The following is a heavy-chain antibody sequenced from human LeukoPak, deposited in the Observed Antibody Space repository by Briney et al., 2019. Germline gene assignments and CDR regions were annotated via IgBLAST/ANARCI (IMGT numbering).Heavy chain of an antibody. V-gene: IGHV3-23*01. D-gene: IGHD6-19*01. CDR1: GFTFRSYA. CDR3: AKVGVAGGYYWFDP. CDR2: ITGSGGYT. Sequence: AGVSLSLFCAASGFTFRSYAVSWVRQAPEKALEWVSDITGSGGYTYNAGSVKGRFTISRDNSKNTLYLQMNSLRAEDTAVYYCAKVGVAGGYYWFDPWGQGTLVTVSS. J-gene: IGHJ5*02.